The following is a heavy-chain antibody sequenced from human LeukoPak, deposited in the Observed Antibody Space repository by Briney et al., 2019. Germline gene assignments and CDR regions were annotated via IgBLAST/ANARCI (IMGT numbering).Heavy chain of an antibody. J-gene: IGHJ4*02. CDR1: GFTFSSYW. CDR3: ARKNSGPQPFDY. D-gene: IGHD4-23*01. CDR2: ISSSGGDT. Sequence: GGSLRLSCAASGFTFSSYWMHWVRQAPGKGLEWVSGISSSGGDTPYADSVKGRFTISRDNSKNTLYLQMNSLRAEDTAVYFCARKNSGPQPFDYWGQGTLVTVSS. V-gene: IGHV3-23*01.